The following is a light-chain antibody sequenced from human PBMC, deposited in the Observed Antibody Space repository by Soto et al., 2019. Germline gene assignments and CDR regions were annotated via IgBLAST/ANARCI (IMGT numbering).Light chain of an antibody. CDR1: QSVSSY. V-gene: IGKV3-11*01. CDR3: QQRSNGGT. CDR2: DAS. J-gene: IGKJ1*01. Sequence: SPGERATLSCRASQSVSSYLAWYQQKPGQAPRLLIYDASNRATGIPARFSGSGSGTDFTLTISSLEPEDFAVYYCQQRSNGGTFGQGTKVDIK.